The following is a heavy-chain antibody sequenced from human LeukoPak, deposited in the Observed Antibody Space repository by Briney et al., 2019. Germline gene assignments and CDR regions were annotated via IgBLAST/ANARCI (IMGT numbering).Heavy chain of an antibody. CDR3: TTLGEWFGDYDFDI. CDR2: IRSKAYGGTT. CDR1: GFTFGDYA. J-gene: IGHJ3*02. D-gene: IGHD3-10*01. Sequence: GGSLRLSCTASGFTFGDYAMSWFRQAPGKGLEWVGFIRSKAYGGTTEYAASVKGRFTISRDDSKSIAYLQMNSLKTEDTAVYYCTTLGEWFGDYDFDIWGQGTMVTVSS. V-gene: IGHV3-49*03.